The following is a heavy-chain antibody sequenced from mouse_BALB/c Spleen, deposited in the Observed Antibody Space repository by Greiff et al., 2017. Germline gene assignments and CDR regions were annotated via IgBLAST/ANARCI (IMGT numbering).Heavy chain of an antibody. CDR3: ARGPAYYRSGGFAY. V-gene: IGHV5-6-5*01. CDR1: GFTFSSYA. J-gene: IGHJ3*01. Sequence: EVQGVESGGGLVKPGGSLKLSCAASGFTFSSYAMSWVRQTPEKRLEWVASISSGGSTYYPDSVKGRFTISRDNARNILYLQMSSLRSEDTAMYYCARGPAYYRSGGFAYWGQGTLVTVSA. CDR2: ISSGGST. D-gene: IGHD2-14*01.